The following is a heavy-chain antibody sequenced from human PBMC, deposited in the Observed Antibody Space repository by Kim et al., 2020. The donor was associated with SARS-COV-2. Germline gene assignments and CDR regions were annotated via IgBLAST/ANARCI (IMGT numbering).Heavy chain of an antibody. CDR3: ARDIFVWMVRGNWFDP. J-gene: IGHJ5*02. CDR2: ISYDGSNK. D-gene: IGHD3-10*01. V-gene: IGHV3-30*04. CDR1: GFTFSSYA. Sequence: GGSLRLSCAASGFTFSSYAMHWVRQAPGKGLEWVAVISYDGSNKYYADSVKGRFTISRDNSKNTLYLQMNSLRAEDTAVYYCARDIFVWMVRGNWFDPWGQGTLVTVSS.